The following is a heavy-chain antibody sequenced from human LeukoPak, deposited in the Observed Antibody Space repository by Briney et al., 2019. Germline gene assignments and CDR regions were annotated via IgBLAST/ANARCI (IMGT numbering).Heavy chain of an antibody. D-gene: IGHD6-13*01. CDR1: GGSINGYY. J-gene: IGHJ5*02. Sequence: SETLSLTCTVAGGSINGYYWSWIRQPAGKGLEWIGRIYNSESINYNPSLKSRVTMSIDTSKNQFSLKLNSVTAADTAVYYCARDRSSSYTRDWFDPWGQGALVTVSS. CDR2: IYNSESI. V-gene: IGHV4-4*07. CDR3: ARDRSSSYTRDWFDP.